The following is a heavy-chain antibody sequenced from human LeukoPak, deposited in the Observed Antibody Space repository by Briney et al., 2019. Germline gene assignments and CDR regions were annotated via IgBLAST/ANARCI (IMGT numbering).Heavy chain of an antibody. CDR3: ARLRMRRTGAFDI. V-gene: IGHV4-61*02. J-gene: IGHJ3*02. Sequence: PSETLSLTCTVSGGSISSGSYYWSWIRQPAGKGQEWIGRIYTSGSTNYNPSLKSRVTISVDTSKNQFSLKLSSVTAADTAVYYCARLRMRRTGAFDIWGQGTMVTVSS. CDR1: GGSISSGSYY. D-gene: IGHD1-14*01. CDR2: IYTSGST.